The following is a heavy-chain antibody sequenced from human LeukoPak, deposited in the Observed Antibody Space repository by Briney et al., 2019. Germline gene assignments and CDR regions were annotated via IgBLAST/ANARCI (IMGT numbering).Heavy chain of an antibody. CDR2: IIPIFGTA. Sequence: ASVKVSCKASGGTFSSYAISWVRQAPGQGLEWMGGIIPIFGTANYAQKFQGRVTITADESTSTAYMELSSLRSEDTAVYYCARDQAGLRFLEWLFYGMDVWGQGTTVTVSS. D-gene: IGHD3-3*01. CDR1: GGTFSSYA. J-gene: IGHJ6*02. V-gene: IGHV1-69*01. CDR3: ARDQAGLRFLEWLFYGMDV.